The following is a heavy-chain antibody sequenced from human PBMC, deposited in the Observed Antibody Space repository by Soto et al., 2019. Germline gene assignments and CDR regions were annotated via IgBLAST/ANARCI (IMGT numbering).Heavy chain of an antibody. D-gene: IGHD6-19*01. J-gene: IGHJ4*02. CDR3: AKDTVQAVASFDY. CDR2: ISGSGGST. V-gene: IGHV3-23*01. Sequence: EVQLLESGGGLVQPGGSLRLSCAASGFTFSSYAMSWVRQAPGKGLEWVSAISGSGGSTYYADSVKGRFTISRDNSKNPLYLQMNSLRAEEKAVYYCAKDTVQAVASFDYWGQGTLVTVSS. CDR1: GFTFSSYA.